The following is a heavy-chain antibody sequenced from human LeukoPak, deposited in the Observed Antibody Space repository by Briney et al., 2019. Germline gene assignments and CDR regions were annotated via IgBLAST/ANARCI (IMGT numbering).Heavy chain of an antibody. CDR2: ISGSGGST. D-gene: IGHD1-26*01. Sequence: GGSLRLSCAASGFTFSSYGMSWVRQAPGKGLEWVSAISGSGGSTYYADSVKGRFTISRDNSKNTLYLQMNSLRAEDTAVYYCAKDGGSYPYYFDYWGQGTLVTVSS. CDR1: GFTFSSYG. V-gene: IGHV3-23*01. CDR3: AKDGGSYPYYFDY. J-gene: IGHJ4*02.